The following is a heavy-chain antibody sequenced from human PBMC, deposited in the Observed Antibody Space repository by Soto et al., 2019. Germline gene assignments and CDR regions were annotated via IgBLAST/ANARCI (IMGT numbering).Heavy chain of an antibody. D-gene: IGHD4-17*01. V-gene: IGHV3-15*01. J-gene: IGHJ4*02. CDR3: TTGIRDSYGDYPSGDY. CDR1: GFTFSNAW. Sequence: EVQLVESGGGLVKPGGSLRLSCAASGFTFSNAWMSWVRQAPGKGLEWVGRIKSKTDGGTIDYAAPVKGRFTISRDDSKNTLYLQMNSLKTEDTAVYYCTTGIRDSYGDYPSGDYWGQGTLVTVSS. CDR2: IKSKTDGGTI.